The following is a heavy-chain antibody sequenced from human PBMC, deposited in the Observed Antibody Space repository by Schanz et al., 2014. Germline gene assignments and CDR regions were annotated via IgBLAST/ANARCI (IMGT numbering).Heavy chain of an antibody. J-gene: IGHJ4*02. V-gene: IGHV4-34*01. CDR2: INHSGST. CDR3: ARGPDSTSADVTRGRRRYYFDY. D-gene: IGHD6-13*01. Sequence: QLQLQESGPGLVKPSETLSLSCAVYSGSFSGYYWSWIRQPPGKGLEWIGEINHSGSTNYNPSLKSRFPISVDTPKTQSSLKLSSVTAADTAVYYCARGPDSTSADVTRGRRRYYFDYWGQGTLVTVSS. CDR1: SGSFSGYY.